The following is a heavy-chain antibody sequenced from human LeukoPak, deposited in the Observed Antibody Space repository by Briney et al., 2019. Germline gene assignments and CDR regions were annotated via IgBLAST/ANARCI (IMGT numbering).Heavy chain of an antibody. CDR1: GGSISSYY. CDR2: IYYSGST. D-gene: IGHD3-22*01. J-gene: IGHJ6*03. Sequence: PSETLSLTCTVSGGSISSYYWSWIRQPPGKGLEWIGYIYYSGSTNYNPSLKSRVTISVDTSKNQFSLKLSSVTAADTAVYYCARHYYDSSGYGLDYYYYMDVWGKGTTVTVS. CDR3: ARHYYDSSGYGLDYYYYMDV. V-gene: IGHV4-59*08.